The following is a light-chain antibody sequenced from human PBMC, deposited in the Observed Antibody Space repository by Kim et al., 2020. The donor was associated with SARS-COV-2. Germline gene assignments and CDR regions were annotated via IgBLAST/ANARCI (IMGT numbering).Light chain of an antibody. CDR2: STV. CDR1: TGAVTRRHY. CDR3: LLSYSGFRYV. Sequence: GGAVTLASGASTGAVTRRHYAFWYQQKPGQAPRILIHSTVTKQSWTPARFSGSILGSKAALTLSGAQPEDEAEYYCLLSYSGFRYVFGGGTKVTVL. J-gene: IGLJ1*01. V-gene: IGLV7-46*01.